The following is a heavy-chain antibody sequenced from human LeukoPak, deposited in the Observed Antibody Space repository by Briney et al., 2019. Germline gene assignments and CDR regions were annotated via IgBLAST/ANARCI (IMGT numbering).Heavy chain of an antibody. CDR3: ARGAAGLAVEWLSKTDYYYMDV. CDR1: GGSFSGYY. V-gene: IGHV4-34*01. CDR2: INHSGST. Sequence: PSETLSLTCAVYGGSFSGYYWSWIRHPPRKGLEWIGEINHSGSTNYNPYLRSRVTISVDTSKNQISLELSSVTAADTAVYYCARGAAGLAVEWLSKTDYYYMDVWGKGTTVTVSS. D-gene: IGHD3-3*01. J-gene: IGHJ6*03.